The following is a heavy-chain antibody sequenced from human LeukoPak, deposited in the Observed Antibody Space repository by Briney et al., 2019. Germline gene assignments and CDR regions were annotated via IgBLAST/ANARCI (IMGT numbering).Heavy chain of an antibody. CDR1: GGSINSSSHY. CDR3: VRQKITTSDY. CDR2: IYYSGST. Sequence: TSETLSLTCTVSGGSINSSSHYWGWIRQPPGEGLEWIGSIYYSGSTYYNPSLKSRVTISADTSKNQFSLKLNSVTAADTAVYYCVRQKITTSDYWGQGTLVTVPS. J-gene: IGHJ4*02. D-gene: IGHD3-16*01. V-gene: IGHV4-39*01.